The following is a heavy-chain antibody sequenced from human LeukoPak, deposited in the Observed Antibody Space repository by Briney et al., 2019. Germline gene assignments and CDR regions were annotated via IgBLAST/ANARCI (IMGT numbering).Heavy chain of an antibody. J-gene: IGHJ4*02. D-gene: IGHD3-3*01. V-gene: IGHV3-23*01. Sequence: PGGSLRLSCAASGFTFSSYAMSWVRQAPGKGLEWVSAISGSGGSTYHADSVKGRFTISRDNSKNTLYLQMNSLRAEDTAVYYCAKDRLLEWLLSGVGAFDYWGQGTLVTVSS. CDR3: AKDRLLEWLLSGVGAFDY. CDR2: ISGSGGST. CDR1: GFTFSSYA.